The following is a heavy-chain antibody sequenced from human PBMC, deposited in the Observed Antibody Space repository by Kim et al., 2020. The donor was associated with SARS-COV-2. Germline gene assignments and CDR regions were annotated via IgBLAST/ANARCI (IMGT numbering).Heavy chain of an antibody. J-gene: IGHJ4*02. CDR1: GFTFSSYA. CDR3: AKDQHKYSSSWKGVAGSYDY. V-gene: IGHV3-23*01. Sequence: GGSLRLSCAASGFTFSSYAMSWVRQAPGKGLEWVSAISGSGGSTYYADSVKGRFTISRDNSKNTLYLQMNSLRAEDTAVYYCAKDQHKYSSSWKGVAGSYDYWGQGTLVTVSS. D-gene: IGHD6-13*01. CDR2: ISGSGGST.